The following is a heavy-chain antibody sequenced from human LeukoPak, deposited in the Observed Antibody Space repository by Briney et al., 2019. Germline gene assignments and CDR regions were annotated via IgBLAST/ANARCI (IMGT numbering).Heavy chain of an antibody. J-gene: IGHJ3*02. D-gene: IGHD5-18*01. CDR1: GGSISSGGYY. Sequence: PSQTLSLTCTVSGGSISSGGYYWSWIRQHPGKGLEWIGYIYYSGSTYYNPSLKSRVTISVDTSKNQFSLKLSSVTAADTAVYYCARDGSQLWPWAFDIWGQGQRSPSLQ. V-gene: IGHV4-31*03. CDR3: ARDGSQLWPWAFDI. CDR2: IYYSGST.